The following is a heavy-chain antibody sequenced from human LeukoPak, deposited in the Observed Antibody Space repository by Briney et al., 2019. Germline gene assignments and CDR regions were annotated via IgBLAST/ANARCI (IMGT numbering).Heavy chain of an antibody. CDR2: INPNSGGT. D-gene: IGHD3-9*01. V-gene: IGHV1-2*02. Sequence: ASVKVSCKASGYTFTGYYMHWVRQAPGQGLEWMGWINPNSGGTNYAQKFQGRVTMTRDTSISTAYMELSRLRSDDTAVYYCARAHYDILTGYSYNWFDPWGQGTLVTVSS. CDR3: ARAHYDILTGYSYNWFDP. J-gene: IGHJ5*02. CDR1: GYTFTGYY.